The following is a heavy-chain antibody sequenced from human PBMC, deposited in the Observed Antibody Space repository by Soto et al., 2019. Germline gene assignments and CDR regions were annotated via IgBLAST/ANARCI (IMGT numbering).Heavy chain of an antibody. Sequence: SETLSLTCAVYGGSFSGYYWSWIRQPPGKGLEWIGEINHSGSTNYNPSLKSRVTISVDTSKNQFSLKLSSVTAADTAVYYCARDRWFDPWGQGTLVTVSS. D-gene: IGHD3-16*02. V-gene: IGHV4-34*01. CDR1: GGSFSGYY. CDR2: INHSGST. CDR3: ARDRWFDP. J-gene: IGHJ5*02.